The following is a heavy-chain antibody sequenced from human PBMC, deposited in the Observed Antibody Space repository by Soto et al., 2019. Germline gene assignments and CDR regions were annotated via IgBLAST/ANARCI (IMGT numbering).Heavy chain of an antibody. D-gene: IGHD3-10*01. V-gene: IGHV4-59*01. Sequence: SETLSLTCTVSGGSISSYYWSWIRQPPGKGLEWIGYIYYSGSTNYNPSLKSRVTISVDTSKNQFSLKLSSVTAADTAVYYCARDRGDSGSPHFDYWGQGTLVTVSS. CDR1: GGSISSYY. CDR2: IYYSGST. J-gene: IGHJ4*02. CDR3: ARDRGDSGSPHFDY.